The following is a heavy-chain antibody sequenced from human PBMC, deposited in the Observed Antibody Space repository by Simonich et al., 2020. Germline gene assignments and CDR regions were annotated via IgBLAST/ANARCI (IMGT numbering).Heavy chain of an antibody. Sequence: EVQLVESGGGLVQPGGSLRLSCAASGFTFSSFWMSWVRQAPGKGMEWVANIKKDGSKKYEVDSVKGRFTISRDNSKNSLYLQMNSLRAEDTAVYYCARFRGRYFDWLFDYWGQGTLVTVSS. D-gene: IGHD3-9*01. CDR3: ARFRGRYFDWLFDY. J-gene: IGHJ4*02. V-gene: IGHV3-7*01. CDR1: GFTFSSFW. CDR2: IKKDGSKK.